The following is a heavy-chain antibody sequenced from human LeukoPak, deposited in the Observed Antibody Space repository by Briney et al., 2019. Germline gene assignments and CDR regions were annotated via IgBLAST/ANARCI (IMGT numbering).Heavy chain of an antibody. D-gene: IGHD2-15*01. CDR3: AKDCNGGNCHIDY. V-gene: IGHV3-23*01. Sequence: GGSLRLSCAASGFTFNSYAMSWVRQAPGKGLEWVSGMSGRGVSTYYADSVKGRFTISSDNSKNTLYLQMNSLRAEDTAIYYCAKDCNGGNCHIDYWGQGTLVTVAS. J-gene: IGHJ4*02. CDR1: GFTFNSYA. CDR2: MSGRGVST.